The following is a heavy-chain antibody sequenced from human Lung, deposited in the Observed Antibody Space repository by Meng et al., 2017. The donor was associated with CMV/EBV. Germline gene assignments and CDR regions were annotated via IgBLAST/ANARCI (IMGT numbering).Heavy chain of an antibody. CDR3: VTDDLCSGGDCSVGY. CDR2: FDPEDGET. J-gene: IGHJ4*02. V-gene: IGHV1-24*01. CDR1: GYNIIELS. Sequence: SXXVSXXVSGYNIIELSMQWVRQAPGKGLEWMGGFDPEDGETIFAQKFQGRVRLTEDTSTNTAYMELRSLTSADTAVYYCVTDDLCSGGDCSVGYWGQGVLVTVSS. D-gene: IGHD2-21*02.